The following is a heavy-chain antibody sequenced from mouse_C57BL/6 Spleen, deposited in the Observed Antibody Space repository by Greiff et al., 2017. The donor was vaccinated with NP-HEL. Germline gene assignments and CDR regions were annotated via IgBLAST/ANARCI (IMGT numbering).Heavy chain of an antibody. J-gene: IGHJ2*01. V-gene: IGHV1-15*01. CDR3: TRKSLDY. D-gene: IGHD6-2*01. CDR2: IHPATGGT. CDR1: CYTFTDYE. Sequence: QVQLQQSGAELVRPGASVTLSCKASCYTFTDYEMHWVKQTPVHGLEWIGAIHPATGGTAYNQKFKGKAILTADKSSSTAYMELRSLTSEDSAVYDCTRKSLDYWGQGTTLTVSS.